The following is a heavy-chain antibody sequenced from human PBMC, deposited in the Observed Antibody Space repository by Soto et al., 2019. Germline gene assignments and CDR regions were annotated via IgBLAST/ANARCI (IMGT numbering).Heavy chain of an antibody. Sequence: QVQLQESGPGLVKPSETLSLTCTVSGGSISSYYWSWIRQPPGKGLEWIGYSYYSGSTNYNPSLKSRVTISVDTSKNQFSLKLSSVTAADTAVYYCARGRVYSYGYDYYYGMDVWGQGTTVTVSS. CDR2: SYYSGST. CDR1: GGSISSYY. CDR3: ARGRVYSYGYDYYYGMDV. J-gene: IGHJ6*02. V-gene: IGHV4-59*01. D-gene: IGHD5-18*01.